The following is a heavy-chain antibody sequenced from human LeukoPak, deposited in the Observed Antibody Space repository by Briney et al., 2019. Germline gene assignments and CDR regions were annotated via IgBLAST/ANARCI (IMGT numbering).Heavy chain of an antibody. J-gene: IGHJ4*02. CDR1: GFTVRNNY. D-gene: IGHD4-17*01. V-gene: IGHV3-53*01. CDR3: ARVRSPDDYGDPLLHY. CDR2: IYSDGST. Sequence: GGSLRLSCAASGFTVRNNYMNWVRQAPGKGLEWVSGIYSDGSTYYADSVKGRFTISRDNSKNTLYLQMNSLRAEDTAVYYCARVRSPDDYGDPLLHYWGQGTLVTVSS.